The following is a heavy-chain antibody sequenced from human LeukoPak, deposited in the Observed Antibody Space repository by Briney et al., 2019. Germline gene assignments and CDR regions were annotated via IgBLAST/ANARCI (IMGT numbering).Heavy chain of an antibody. Sequence: SGTLSLTCVVSGGSIGTSNWWSWVRPSPGKGLEWIGKIYPSGSKNYNPSLKSRVTISVDKSKNQFSLKLSSVTAADTAVYYCASTTSGYSHYWGQGTLVTVSS. CDR2: IYPSGSK. V-gene: IGHV4-4*02. D-gene: IGHD3-22*01. CDR1: GGSIGTSNW. J-gene: IGHJ4*02. CDR3: ASTTSGYSHY.